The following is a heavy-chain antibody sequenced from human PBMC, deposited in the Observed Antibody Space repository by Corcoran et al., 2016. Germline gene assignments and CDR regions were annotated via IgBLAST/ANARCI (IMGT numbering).Heavy chain of an antibody. V-gene: IGHV1-46*01. D-gene: IGHD6-19*01. CDR1: GYTFTSYY. CDR2: INPSGGST. Sequence: QVQLVQSGAEVKKPGASVKVSCKASGYTFTSYYMHWVRQAPGQGLEWMGIINPSGGSTSYAQKFQGRVTMTRDTSTSTVYMELSSLGSEDTAVYYCARDLGGIAVAGCWFDPGGQGTLVTVSS. CDR3: ARDLGGIAVAGCWFDP. J-gene: IGHJ5*02.